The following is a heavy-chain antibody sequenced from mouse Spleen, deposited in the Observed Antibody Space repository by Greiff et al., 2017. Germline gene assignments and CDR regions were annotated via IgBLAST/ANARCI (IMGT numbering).Heavy chain of an antibody. D-gene: IGHD2-14*01. CDR3: ARQDRYEGFAY. V-gene: IGHV5-9*04. Sequence: EVKLVESGGGLVKLGGSLKLSCAASGFTFSSYAMSWVRQTPEKRLEWVATISSGGGNTYYPDSVKGRFTISRDNAKNTLYLQMSSLKSEDTAMYYCARQDRYEGFAYWGQGTLVTVSA. J-gene: IGHJ3*01. CDR2: ISSGGGNT. CDR1: GFTFSSYA.